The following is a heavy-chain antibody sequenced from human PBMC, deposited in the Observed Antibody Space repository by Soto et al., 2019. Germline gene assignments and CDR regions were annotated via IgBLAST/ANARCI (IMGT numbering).Heavy chain of an antibody. J-gene: IGHJ5*02. CDR2: IYWDDNK. D-gene: IGHD6-25*01. V-gene: IGHV2-5*02. CDR3: AHRRNSAPFDP. CDR1: GFSLSTSGVG. Sequence: QITLKESGPTLVKPTQTLTLTCTFSGFSLSTSGVGVGWIRQPPGKALEWLALIYWDDNKRYSPSLKSRLTITKDTSKNQVVLIMTNMDPVDTATYYCAHRRNSAPFDPWGQGTLVTVSS.